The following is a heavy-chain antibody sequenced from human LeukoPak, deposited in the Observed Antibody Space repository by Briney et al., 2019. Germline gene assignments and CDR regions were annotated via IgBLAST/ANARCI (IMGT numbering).Heavy chain of an antibody. D-gene: IGHD2-21*02. CDR1: GYSISSGYY. CDR3: ARAYCGGDCYSNWFDP. V-gene: IGHV4-38-2*02. CDR2: IYHSGST. Sequence: SETLSLTCTVSGYSISSGYYWGWIRQPPGKGLEWIGSIYHSGSTYYNPFLKSRVTISVDTSKNQFSLKLSSVTAADTAVYYCARAYCGGDCYSNWFDPWGKGTTVTVSS. J-gene: IGHJ5*01.